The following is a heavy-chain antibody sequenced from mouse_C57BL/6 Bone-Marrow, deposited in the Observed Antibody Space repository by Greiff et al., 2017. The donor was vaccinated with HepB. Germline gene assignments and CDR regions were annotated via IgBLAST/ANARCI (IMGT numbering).Heavy chain of an antibody. V-gene: IGHV5-12*01. CDR3: ARHENYGNYGAMDY. Sequence: EVKLLESGGGLVQPGGSLKLSCAASGFTFSDYYMYWVRQTPEKRLEWVAYISNGGGSTYYPDTVKGRFTISRDNAKNTLYLQMSRLKSEDTAMYYCARHENYGNYGAMDYWGQGTSVTVSS. CDR1: GFTFSDYY. D-gene: IGHD2-1*01. J-gene: IGHJ4*01. CDR2: ISNGGGST.